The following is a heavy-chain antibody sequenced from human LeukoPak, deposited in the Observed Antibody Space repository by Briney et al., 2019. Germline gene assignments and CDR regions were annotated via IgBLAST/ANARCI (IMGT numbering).Heavy chain of an antibody. CDR1: GFTFGDYA. V-gene: IGHV3-23*01. Sequence: GGSLRLSCTASGFTFGDYAMSWVRQAPGKGLEWVSAISGGGGSTYYADSVKGRFTISRDNSKNTLYLQMNSLRAEDTAVYYCAKDLSGWFYFDYWGQGTLVTVSS. CDR3: AKDLSGWFYFDY. CDR2: ISGGGGST. D-gene: IGHD6-19*01. J-gene: IGHJ4*02.